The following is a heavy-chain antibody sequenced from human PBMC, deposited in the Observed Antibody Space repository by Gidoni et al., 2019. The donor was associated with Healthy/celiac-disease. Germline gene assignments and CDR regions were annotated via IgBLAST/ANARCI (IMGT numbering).Heavy chain of an antibody. CDR2: ISSSSSTI. Sequence: EVQLVESAGGLVQPGGSLRLSCAASGFTFSSDSMNWVRQAPGKGLVWFSYISSSSSTIYYADSVKGRFTISRDNAKNSLYLQMNSLGDEDTAVYYCARERHGYLPFDYWGQGTLVTVSS. CDR1: GFTFSSDS. J-gene: IGHJ4*02. D-gene: IGHD5-12*01. V-gene: IGHV3-48*02. CDR3: ARERHGYLPFDY.